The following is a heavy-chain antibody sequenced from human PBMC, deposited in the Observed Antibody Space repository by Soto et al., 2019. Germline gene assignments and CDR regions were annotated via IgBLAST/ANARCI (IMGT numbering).Heavy chain of an antibody. D-gene: IGHD3-22*01. CDR2: ISSSSSYI. CDR3: ARDRDSSGRFDP. Sequence: EVQLVESGGGLVKPGGSLRLSCAASGFTFSSYSMNWVRQAPGKGLEWVSSISSSSSYIYYADSVKGRFTISRDNAKNSLYLQMNSLRAEDTAVYYCARDRDSSGRFDPWGQGTLVTVSS. CDR1: GFTFSSYS. V-gene: IGHV3-21*01. J-gene: IGHJ5*02.